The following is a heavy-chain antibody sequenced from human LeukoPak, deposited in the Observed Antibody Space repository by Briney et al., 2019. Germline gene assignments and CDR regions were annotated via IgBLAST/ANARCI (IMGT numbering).Heavy chain of an antibody. CDR1: GYTFTSSA. CDR3: ARLRSFDY. J-gene: IGHJ4*02. D-gene: IGHD5-12*01. Sequence: ASVEVSCKASGYTFTSSALNWVRQAPGQGLEWMGRINPNSGGTNYAQKFQGRVTMTRDTSISTAYMELSRLRSDDTAVYYCARLRSFDYWGQGTLVTVSS. V-gene: IGHV1-2*06. CDR2: INPNSGGT.